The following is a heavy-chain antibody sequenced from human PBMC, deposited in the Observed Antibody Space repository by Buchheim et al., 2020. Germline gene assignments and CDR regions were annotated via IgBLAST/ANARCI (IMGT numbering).Heavy chain of an antibody. CDR1: GFTFKNYG. Sequence: QVQLVESGGGVVQPGRSLRLSCAASGFTFKNYGMHWVRQAPGKGLEWVAVVWHDGNVKDYAGFVEGRFTVSRDNSRNRLFLQMNGLRVEDTALYYCAKEREPLDYWGQGTL. CDR3: AKEREPLDY. J-gene: IGHJ4*02. V-gene: IGHV3-33*06. CDR2: VWHDGNVK.